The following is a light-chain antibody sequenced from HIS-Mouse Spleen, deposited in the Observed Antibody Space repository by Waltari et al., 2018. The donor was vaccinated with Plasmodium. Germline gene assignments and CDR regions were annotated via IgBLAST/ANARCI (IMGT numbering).Light chain of an antibody. CDR2: KDS. CDR1: ALPKQY. V-gene: IGLV3-25*03. Sequence: SYELTQPPSVSVSPGQTARITCSGDALPKQYAYWYQQKPGQAPVLVLHKDSERPSGIPGRFVGSSSGTTVTLTISGVQAEDEADYYCQSADSSGTYVVFGGGTKLTVL. J-gene: IGLJ2*01. CDR3: QSADSSGTYVV.